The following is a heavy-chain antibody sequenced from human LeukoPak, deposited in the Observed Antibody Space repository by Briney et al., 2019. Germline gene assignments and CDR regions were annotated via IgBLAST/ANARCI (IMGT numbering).Heavy chain of an antibody. V-gene: IGHV4-34*01. CDR3: ARMGIVVVPNLLYFYYGMDV. J-gene: IGHJ6*02. Sequence: SETLSLTCAVYGGSLSGYYWSWIRQPPGKGLEWIGEINHSGSTNYNPSLKSRVTISVDTSKNQFSLKLSSVTAADTAVYYCARMGIVVVPNLLYFYYGMDVWGQGTTVTVSS. D-gene: IGHD2-2*01. CDR2: INHSGST. CDR1: GGSLSGYY.